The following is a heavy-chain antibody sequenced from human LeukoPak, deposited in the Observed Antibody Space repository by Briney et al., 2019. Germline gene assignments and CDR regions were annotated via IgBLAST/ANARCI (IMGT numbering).Heavy chain of an antibody. CDR1: RGSISSGSYY. J-gene: IGHJ4*02. Sequence: QPSETLSLTCSVARGSISSGSYYWSWIRQPAGKGLEWIGRIYTSGSTNYNPSLKSRVTISVDTSKNQFSLKLSSVTAADTAVYYCARDRYYYYGSGSYYREGYYFDYWGQGTLVTVSS. CDR3: ARDRYYYYGSGSYYREGYYFDY. V-gene: IGHV4-61*02. CDR2: IYTSGST. D-gene: IGHD3-10*01.